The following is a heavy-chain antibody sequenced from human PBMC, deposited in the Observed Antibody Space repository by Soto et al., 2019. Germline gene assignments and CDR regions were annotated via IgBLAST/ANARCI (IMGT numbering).Heavy chain of an antibody. V-gene: IGHV3-23*01. CDR3: AKDPQQLIVEFDY. CDR1: EFTFSNYA. D-gene: IGHD6-13*01. J-gene: IGHJ4*02. Sequence: PGGSLRLSCAASEFTFSNYAMSWVRQAPGKGLEWVSSISDNGGTTYYADSVKGRFTISRDNSKNTLYLQMNSLRAEDTAVYYCAKDPQQLIVEFDYWGQGTQVTVS. CDR2: ISDNGGTT.